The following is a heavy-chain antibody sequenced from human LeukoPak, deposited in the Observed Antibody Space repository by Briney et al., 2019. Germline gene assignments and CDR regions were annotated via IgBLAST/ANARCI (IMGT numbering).Heavy chain of an antibody. CDR3: ARVATFYDFWSGYYDSPYYYYYMDV. D-gene: IGHD3-3*01. V-gene: IGHV3-23*01. Sequence: GGSLRLSCAASGFTFSNYAMSWVRQAPGKGLEWVSAISGSASSTYHADSVKGRFTISRDNSKNTLYLQMNSLRAEDTAVYYCARVATFYDFWSGYYDSPYYYYYMDVWGKGTTVTISS. CDR2: ISGSASST. CDR1: GFTFSNYA. J-gene: IGHJ6*03.